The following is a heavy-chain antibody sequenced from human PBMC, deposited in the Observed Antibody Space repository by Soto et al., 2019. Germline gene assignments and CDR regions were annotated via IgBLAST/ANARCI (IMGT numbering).Heavy chain of an antibody. V-gene: IGHV3-23*01. Sequence: ASGFTFSSYAMSWVRQAPGKGLEWVSAISGSGGSTYYADSVKGRFTISRDNSKNTLYLQMNSLRAEDTAVYYCARRSSGWYFDYWGQGTLVTVSS. CDR3: ARRSSGWYFDY. J-gene: IGHJ4*02. CDR2: ISGSGGST. D-gene: IGHD6-19*01. CDR1: GFTFSSYA.